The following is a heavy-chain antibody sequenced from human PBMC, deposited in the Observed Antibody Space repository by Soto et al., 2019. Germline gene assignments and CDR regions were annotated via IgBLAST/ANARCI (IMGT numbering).Heavy chain of an antibody. CDR1: GASISSSSLY. D-gene: IGHD5-12*01. Sequence: PSETLSLTCTVSGASISSSSLYWGWIRQPPGKGLESIANIYYDGSTYYNPSLKSRVTISLDTSKNQFSLMLSSVTAADTAVYYCARVPGSWGPGTLVSVS. J-gene: IGHJ5*02. CDR2: IYYDGST. V-gene: IGHV4-39*01. CDR3: ARVPGS.